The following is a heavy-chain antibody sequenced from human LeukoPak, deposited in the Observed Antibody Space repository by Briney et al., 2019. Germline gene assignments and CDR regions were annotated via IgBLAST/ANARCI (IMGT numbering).Heavy chain of an antibody. Sequence: GASVKVSCKASGYTFTSYYMHWVRQAPGQGLEWMGIINPSGGSTSYAQKFQGRVTMTRDMSTSTVYMELSSLRSEDTAVYYCARDGGDWIQLWYFDYWGQGTLVTVSS. CDR2: INPSGGST. V-gene: IGHV1-46*01. D-gene: IGHD5-18*01. J-gene: IGHJ4*02. CDR1: GYTFTSYY. CDR3: ARDGGDWIQLWYFDY.